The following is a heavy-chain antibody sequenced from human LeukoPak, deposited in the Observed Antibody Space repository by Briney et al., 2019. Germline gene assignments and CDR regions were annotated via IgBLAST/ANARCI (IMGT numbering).Heavy chain of an antibody. J-gene: IGHJ6*02. CDR1: GYNFITYW. V-gene: IGHV7-4-1*02. CDR2: INTNTGNP. D-gene: IGHD2-21*02. CDR3: ARGIGVVTAISYYYGMDV. Sequence: GESLKISCQGSGYNFITYWIGWVRQAPGQGLEWMGWINTNTGNPTYAQGFTGRFVFSLDTSVSTAYLQISSLKAEDTAVYYCARGIGVVTAISYYYGMDVWGQGTTVTVSS.